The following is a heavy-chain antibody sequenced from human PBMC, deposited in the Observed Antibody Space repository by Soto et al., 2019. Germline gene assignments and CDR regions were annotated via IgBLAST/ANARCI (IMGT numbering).Heavy chain of an antibody. CDR3: ARVRSPHYDFWSGYYVGNWFDP. CDR2: INHSGST. D-gene: IGHD3-3*01. CDR1: GGSFSGYY. J-gene: IGHJ5*02. V-gene: IGHV4-34*01. Sequence: SETLSLTCAVYGGSFSGYYWSWIRQPPGKGLEWIGEINHSGSTNYNPSLKSRVTISVDTSKNQFSLKLSPVTAADTAVYYCARVRSPHYDFWSGYYVGNWFDPWGQGTLVTVSS.